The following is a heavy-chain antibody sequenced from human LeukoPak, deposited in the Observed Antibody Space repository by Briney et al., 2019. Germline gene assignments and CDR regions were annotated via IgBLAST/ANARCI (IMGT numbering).Heavy chain of an antibody. D-gene: IGHD1-14*01. Sequence: GESLKISCKGSGYSFTSYGTSWVRQAPGQGLEWMGWISSYNGNTNYAQKRQGRATMTTDTSTSTAYMELRSLRSDDTAVYYCARWATTSAQYYFDYWGQGTLVTVSS. CDR3: ARWATTSAQYYFDY. J-gene: IGHJ4*02. V-gene: IGHV1-18*01. CDR2: ISSYNGNT. CDR1: GYSFTSYG.